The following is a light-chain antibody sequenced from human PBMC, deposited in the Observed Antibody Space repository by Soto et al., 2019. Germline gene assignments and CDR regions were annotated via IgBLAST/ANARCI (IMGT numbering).Light chain of an antibody. Sequence: VVMTQSPLSLPVTLGQPASISCRSSQSLVYSDGNTYLNWFQQRPGQSPRRIFYKVSNQDSGVPDRFSGSGSGTDFTLKISRVAAEDVGVYYCMQGTYWPITFGQGTRLEIK. CDR2: KVS. J-gene: IGKJ5*01. CDR1: QSLVYSDGNTY. V-gene: IGKV2-30*01. CDR3: MQGTYWPIT.